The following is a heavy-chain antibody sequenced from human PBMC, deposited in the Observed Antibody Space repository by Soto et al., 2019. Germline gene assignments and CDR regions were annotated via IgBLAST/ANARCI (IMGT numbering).Heavy chain of an antibody. D-gene: IGHD2-2*01. CDR3: ARGGGSPYHDHEFDH. CDR1: GVSTSNHY. Sequence: QVQLQESGPGLVKPSETQSLTCSVSGVSTSNHYWTWIRKPPGQGPEWIGCIYYRGTTNYNASFNSRVTTSVDTSKNQFSLKLTSVTTTDTAVYYCARGGGSPYHDHEFDHWGQGILVTVSS. J-gene: IGHJ4*02. V-gene: IGHV4-59*11. CDR2: IYYRGTT.